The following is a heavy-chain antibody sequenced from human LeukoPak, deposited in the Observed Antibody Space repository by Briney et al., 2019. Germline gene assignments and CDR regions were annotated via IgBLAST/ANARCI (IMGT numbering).Heavy chain of an antibody. CDR2: INYSGTT. D-gene: IGHD3-16*01. J-gene: IGHJ4*01. Sequence: PSETLSLTCTVSSGSLSSIRYSCGSIRQSPGMGLEWIATINYSGTTYYNPSLKSRVTTSVDTSRNQFSLKLSSVTAADTAVYYCARLRGGVQLLGDWGQGALVTVSS. CDR1: SGSLSSIRYS. V-gene: IGHV4-39*01. CDR3: ARLRGGVQLLGD.